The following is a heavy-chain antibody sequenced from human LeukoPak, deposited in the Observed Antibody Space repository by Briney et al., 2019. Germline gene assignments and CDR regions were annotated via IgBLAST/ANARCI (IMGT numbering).Heavy chain of an antibody. J-gene: IGHJ4*02. CDR2: ISGSGGST. D-gene: IGHD3-16*02. Sequence: PGGSLRLSCAASGFTFSSYSMNWVRQAPGKGLEWVSAISGSGGSTYYADSVKGRFTISRDNSKNTLYLQMNSLRAEDTAVYYCAKGLPSYSLMITFGGVIVPPFDYWGQGTLVTVSS. CDR3: AKGLPSYSLMITFGGVIVPPFDY. V-gene: IGHV3-23*01. CDR1: GFTFSSYS.